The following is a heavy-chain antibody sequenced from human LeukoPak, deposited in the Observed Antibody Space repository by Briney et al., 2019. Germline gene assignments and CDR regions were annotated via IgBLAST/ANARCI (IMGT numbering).Heavy chain of an antibody. CDR2: IIPIFGTA. J-gene: IGHJ6*02. V-gene: IGHV1-69*13. CDR3: AVDSPEPYYYGMDV. D-gene: IGHD1-14*01. Sequence: SVKVSCKASGGTFSSYAISWVRQAPRQGLEWMGGIIPIFGTANYAQKFQGRVTITADESTSTAYMELSSLRSEDTAVYYCAVDSPEPYYYGMDVWGQGTTVTVSS. CDR1: GGTFSSYA.